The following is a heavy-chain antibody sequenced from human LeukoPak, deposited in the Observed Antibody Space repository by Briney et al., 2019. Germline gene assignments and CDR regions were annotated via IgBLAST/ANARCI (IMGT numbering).Heavy chain of an antibody. Sequence: GGSLRLSCAASGFTVSSNYMSWVRQAPGKGLEWVSVIYSGGSTYYADSVKGRFTISRDNSKNTLYLQMNSLRAEDTAVYYCASLASSSWYRGLFYRGQGTLVTVSS. CDR3: ASLASSSWYRGLFY. D-gene: IGHD6-13*01. CDR2: IYSGGST. J-gene: IGHJ4*02. CDR1: GFTVSSNY. V-gene: IGHV3-66*01.